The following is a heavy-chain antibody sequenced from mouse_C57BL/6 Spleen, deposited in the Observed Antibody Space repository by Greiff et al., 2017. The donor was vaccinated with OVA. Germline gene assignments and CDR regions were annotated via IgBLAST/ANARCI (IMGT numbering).Heavy chain of an antibody. Sequence: VQLQQSGPELVKPGASVKISCKASGYTFTDYYMNWVKQSHGKSLEWIGDINPNNGGTSYNQKFKGKATLTVDKSSSTAYMELRSLTSEDSAVYYCARRNYYGSRYYFDYWGQGTTRTVSS. V-gene: IGHV1-26*01. J-gene: IGHJ2*01. D-gene: IGHD1-1*01. CDR1: GYTFTDYY. CDR2: INPNNGGT. CDR3: ARRNYYGSRYYFDY.